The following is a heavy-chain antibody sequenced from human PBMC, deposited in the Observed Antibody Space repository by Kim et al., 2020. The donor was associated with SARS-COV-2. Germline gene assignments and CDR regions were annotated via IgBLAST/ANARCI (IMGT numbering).Heavy chain of an antibody. CDR2: ISPYNGNT. CDR1: GYTFTSYG. CDR3: ERHAIPMVQGVITDPYFDY. Sequence: ASVKVSCKASGYTFTSYGISWVRQAPGQGLEWMGWISPYNGNTHYAQKLRGRVTMTTDTSTSTAYMELGSLRSDDTAVYYCERHAIPMVQGVITDPYFDYRAQETRVTVSS. V-gene: IGHV1-18*01. J-gene: IGHJ4*02. D-gene: IGHD3-10*01.